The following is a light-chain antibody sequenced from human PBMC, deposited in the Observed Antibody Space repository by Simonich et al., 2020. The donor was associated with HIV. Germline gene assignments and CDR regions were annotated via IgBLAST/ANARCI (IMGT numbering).Light chain of an antibody. CDR1: QSVSSD. CDR2: GAS. CDR3: QQRSNRLT. V-gene: IGKV3-15*01. Sequence: EIVMTQSPATLSVSPGERATLSCRASQSVSSDLAWYHQEPGQAPRLLIYGASTRATGIPARFSGSGSGTEFTLTISSLQSEDFAVYYCQQRSNRLTFGGGTKVEIK. J-gene: IGKJ4*01.